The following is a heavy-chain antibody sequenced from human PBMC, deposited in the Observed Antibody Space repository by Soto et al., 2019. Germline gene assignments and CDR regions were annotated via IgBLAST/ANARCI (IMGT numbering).Heavy chain of an antibody. D-gene: IGHD2-15*01. CDR1: GYTFTGYY. CDR3: AGDRSDGGYCSGGSCYAFDI. V-gene: IGHV1-2*02. CDR2: INPNSGGT. Sequence: ASVKVSCKASGYTFTGYYMHWVRQAPGQGLEWMGWINPNSGGTNYAQKFQGRVTMTRDTSISTAYMELSRLRSDDTAVYYCAGDRSDGGYCSGGSCYAFDIWGQGTMVTVSS. J-gene: IGHJ3*02.